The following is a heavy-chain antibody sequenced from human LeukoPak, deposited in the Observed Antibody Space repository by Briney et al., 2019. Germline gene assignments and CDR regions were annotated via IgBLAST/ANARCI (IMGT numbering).Heavy chain of an antibody. CDR3: ARRRIAVDLWFDP. J-gene: IGHJ5*02. D-gene: IGHD6-19*01. Sequence: ASVKVSCKASGYTFTGYYMHWVRQAPGQGLEWMGWINPNSGGTNYAQKFQGRVTMTRDTSISTAYMELSRLRSDDTAVYYCARRRIAVDLWFDPWGQGTLVTVSS. CDR2: INPNSGGT. CDR1: GYTFTGYY. V-gene: IGHV1-2*02.